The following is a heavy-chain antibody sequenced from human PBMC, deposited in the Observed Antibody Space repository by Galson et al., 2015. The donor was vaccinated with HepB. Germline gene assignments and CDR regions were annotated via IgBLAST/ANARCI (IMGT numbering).Heavy chain of an antibody. D-gene: IGHD3-9*01. CDR1: GFTFRSFA. CDR2: VSGSGGST. Sequence: SLRLSCAASGFTFRSFAMSWVRQAPGKGLEWVAVVSGSGGSTYYAGSVKGRFTISRDNSKNTLYLQMNSLRAEDTAVYYCATYILTCSYMGPGYNWFDPWGQGTLVTVSS. CDR3: ATYILTCSYMGPGYNWFDP. V-gene: IGHV3-23*01. J-gene: IGHJ5*02.